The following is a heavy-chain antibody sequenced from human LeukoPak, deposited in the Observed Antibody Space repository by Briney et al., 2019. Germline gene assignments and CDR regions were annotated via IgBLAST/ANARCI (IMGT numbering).Heavy chain of an antibody. J-gene: IGHJ1*01. Sequence: SETLSLTCTVSGGSISSSSYYWGWIRQPPGKGLEWIGYINNSGYTNNNPSLKSRVTISVDTFKNQFSLKMSSVTAADTAVYYCARGRSSYYDSGGYYYLMYWGEGTLVTVSS. D-gene: IGHD3-22*01. CDR1: GGSISSSSYY. CDR3: ARGRSSYYDSGGYYYLMY. V-gene: IGHV4-61*05. CDR2: INNSGYT.